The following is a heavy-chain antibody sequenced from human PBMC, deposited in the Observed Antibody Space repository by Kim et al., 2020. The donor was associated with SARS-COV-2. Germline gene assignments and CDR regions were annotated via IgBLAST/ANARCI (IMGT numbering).Heavy chain of an antibody. Sequence: ADSAQGRFTISRDNSKTTLYLQMNSLRAEDTAIYYCAKGFGTSCYGSLDYWGQGTLVTVSS. V-gene: IGHV3-23*01. CDR3: AKGFGTSCYGSLDY. D-gene: IGHD2-2*01. J-gene: IGHJ4*02.